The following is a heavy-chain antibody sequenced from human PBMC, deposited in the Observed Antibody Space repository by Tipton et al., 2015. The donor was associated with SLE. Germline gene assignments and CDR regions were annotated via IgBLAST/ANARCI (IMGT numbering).Heavy chain of an antibody. CDR3: ARALGDYDYYYGMDV. CDR2: ISYDGSVE. D-gene: IGHD3-16*01. V-gene: IGHV3-30*04. J-gene: IGHJ6*02. Sequence: SLRLSCAGSGFTFSDYSIHWVRQAPGKGLDWVAVISYDGSVEYYADSVKGRFTVSRDNSKNTLYLQMNSLRAEDTAVYYCARALGDYDYYYGMDVWGQGTTVTVSS. CDR1: GFTFSDYS.